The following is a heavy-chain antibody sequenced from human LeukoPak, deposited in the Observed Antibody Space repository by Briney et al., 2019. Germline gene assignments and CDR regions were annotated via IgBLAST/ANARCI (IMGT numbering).Heavy chain of an antibody. CDR1: GFSLSTSGMC. Sequence: SGPALVKPTQTLTLTCTFSGFSLSTSGMCVSWIRQPPGKALEWLARIDWDDDKYYSTSLKTRLTISKDTSKNQVVLTMTNMDPVDTATYYCARFRANWDYFDYWGQGTLVTVSS. CDR3: ARFRANWDYFDY. CDR2: IDWDDDK. V-gene: IGHV2-70*11. D-gene: IGHD7-27*01. J-gene: IGHJ4*02.